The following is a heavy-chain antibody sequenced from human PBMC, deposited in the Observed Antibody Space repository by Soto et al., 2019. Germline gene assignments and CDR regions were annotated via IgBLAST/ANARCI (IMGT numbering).Heavy chain of an antibody. CDR3: AREGSYYGGYFDY. V-gene: IGHV1-3*01. J-gene: IGHJ4*02. D-gene: IGHD1-26*01. CDR2: INAGNGNT. Sequence: QVQLVQSGSEVKKPGASVKVSCKASGYTFTSYAMHWVRQAPGQRLEWMGWINAGNGNTKYSQEFQGRVTITRDTSASTAYMELSSLRSEDTAVYYCAREGSYYGGYFDYWGQGTLVTVSS. CDR1: GYTFTSYA.